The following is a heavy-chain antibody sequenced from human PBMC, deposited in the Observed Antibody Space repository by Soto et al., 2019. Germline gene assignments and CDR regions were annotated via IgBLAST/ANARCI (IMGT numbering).Heavy chain of an antibody. Sequence: QVQLVQSGAEVKKPGASVKVSCKASGYTFTGYYMHWVRQAPGQGLEWMGWINPNSGGTNYAQKFQGWVTMTRDTSISTAYMELSRLRSDDTAVYYCARDAELLWFGEKYGDYYGMDVWGQGTTVTVSS. J-gene: IGHJ6*02. V-gene: IGHV1-2*04. CDR2: INPNSGGT. CDR1: GYTFTGYY. D-gene: IGHD3-10*01. CDR3: ARDAELLWFGEKYGDYYGMDV.